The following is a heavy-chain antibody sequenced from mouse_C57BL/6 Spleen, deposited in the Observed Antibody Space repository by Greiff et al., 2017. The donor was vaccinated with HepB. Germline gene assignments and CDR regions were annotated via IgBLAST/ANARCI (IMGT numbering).Heavy chain of an antibody. V-gene: IGHV1-55*01. CDR3: ARGGNWDYWYFDV. CDR1: GYTFTSYW. CDR2: IYPGSGST. D-gene: IGHD4-1*01. J-gene: IGHJ1*03. Sequence: QVHVKQPGAELVKPGASVKMSCKASGYTFTSYWITWVKQRPGQGLEWIGDIYPGSGSTNYNEKFKSKATLTVDTSSSTAYMQLSSLTSEDSAVYYCARGGNWDYWYFDVWGTGTTVTVSS.